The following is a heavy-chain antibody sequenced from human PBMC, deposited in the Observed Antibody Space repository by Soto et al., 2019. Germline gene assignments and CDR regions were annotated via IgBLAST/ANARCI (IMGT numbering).Heavy chain of an antibody. CDR2: IYYSGST. CDR3: ARGLSVTLFDN. D-gene: IGHD4-17*01. CDR1: GGSISTGGYY. J-gene: IGHJ4*02. V-gene: IGHV4-31*03. Sequence: QVRLQESGPGLVKPSQTLSLTYTVSGGSISTGGYYWTWIRQHPGKGLEWIGYIYYSGSTYYNPSLKSRVTISVDTSKNQFSLKLSSVTAADTAVYYCARGLSVTLFDNWGQGTLVTVSS.